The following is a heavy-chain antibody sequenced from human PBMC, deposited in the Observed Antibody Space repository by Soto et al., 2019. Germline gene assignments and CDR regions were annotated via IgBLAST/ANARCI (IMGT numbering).Heavy chain of an antibody. CDR3: ARGLIRITIFSI. CDR1: GYTFTSYD. CDR2: MNPNSGNT. D-gene: IGHD3-3*01. J-gene: IGHJ3*02. V-gene: IGHV1-8*01. Sequence: ASVKVFCKASGYTFTSYDINWVRQATGQGLEWMGWMNPNSGNTGYAQKFQGRVTMTRNTSISTAYMELSSLRSEDTAVYYCARGLIRITIFSIWGQGTMVTVSS.